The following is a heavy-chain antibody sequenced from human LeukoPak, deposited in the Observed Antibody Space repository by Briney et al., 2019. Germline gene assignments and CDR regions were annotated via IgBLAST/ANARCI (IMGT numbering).Heavy chain of an antibody. CDR3: ARGERLAYDYYDSSGSQRDY. D-gene: IGHD3-22*01. V-gene: IGHV3-48*01. Sequence: GGSLRLSCAASGFTFTTYSMNWVRQAPGKGLEWVSYISSSSRTIYYADSVKGRFTISRDNAKDSLYLQMNSLRAEDTAVYYCARGERLAYDYYDSSGSQRDYWGQGTLVTVSS. J-gene: IGHJ4*02. CDR2: ISSSSRTI. CDR1: GFTFTTYS.